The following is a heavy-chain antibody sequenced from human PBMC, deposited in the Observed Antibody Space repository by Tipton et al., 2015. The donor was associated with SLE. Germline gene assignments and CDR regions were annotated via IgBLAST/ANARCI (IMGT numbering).Heavy chain of an antibody. CDR2: IRYDGSNK. Sequence: GSLRLSCTASGFTFGDYGMSWVRQAPGKGLEWVAFIRYDGSNKYYADSVKGRFTISRDNSKNTLYLQMNSLRPEDTAVYYCAKEEYQLLTGYYYGLDVWGQGTTVTVSS. CDR1: GFTFGDYG. CDR3: AKEEYQLLTGYYYGLDV. D-gene: IGHD2-2*01. J-gene: IGHJ6*02. V-gene: IGHV3-30*02.